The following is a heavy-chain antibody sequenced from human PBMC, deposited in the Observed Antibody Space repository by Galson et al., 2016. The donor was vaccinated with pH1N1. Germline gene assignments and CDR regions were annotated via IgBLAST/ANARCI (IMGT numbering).Heavy chain of an antibody. CDR1: GFTFSIFA. D-gene: IGHD5-18*01. J-gene: IGHJ4*02. Sequence: SLRLSCAASGFTFSIFAMHWVRQAPGEGLEWVAVISSSGDNIFYADSVKGRFTISRDSSKNTLYLQMNNLRPEDTAFYHCVRVRSSGYNYAQQFVDWGQGTLVTVSS. CDR2: ISSSGDNI. V-gene: IGHV3-30-3*01. CDR3: VRVRSSGYNYAQQFVD.